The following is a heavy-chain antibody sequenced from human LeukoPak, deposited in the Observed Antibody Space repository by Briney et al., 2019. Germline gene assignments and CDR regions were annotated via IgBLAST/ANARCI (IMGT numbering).Heavy chain of an antibody. J-gene: IGHJ3*02. D-gene: IGHD6-13*01. V-gene: IGHV3-30*04. Sequence: GGSLRLSCVASGFTFSSYAMHWVRQAPGKGLECVAVISYDGSNKYYADSVKGRFTISRDNSKNTLYLQMNSLRAEDTAVYYCARSSSWSLYSDAFDIWGQGTMVTVSS. CDR3: ARSSSWSLYSDAFDI. CDR1: GFTFSSYA. CDR2: ISYDGSNK.